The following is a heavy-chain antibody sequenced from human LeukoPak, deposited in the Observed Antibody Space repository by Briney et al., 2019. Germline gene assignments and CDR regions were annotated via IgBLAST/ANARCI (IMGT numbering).Heavy chain of an antibody. CDR2: ISSSSSTI. J-gene: IGHJ6*02. Sequence: GGSLRLSCAASGFTFSSYSMNWVRQAPGKGLEWVSYISSSSSTIYYADSVKGRFTISRDNAKNSLYLQMNSLRDEDTAVYYCASLPDMVRGVKGQRDYYYYYGMDVWGQGTTVTVSS. CDR3: ASLPDMVRGVKGQRDYYYYYGMDV. V-gene: IGHV3-48*02. D-gene: IGHD3-10*01. CDR1: GFTFSSYS.